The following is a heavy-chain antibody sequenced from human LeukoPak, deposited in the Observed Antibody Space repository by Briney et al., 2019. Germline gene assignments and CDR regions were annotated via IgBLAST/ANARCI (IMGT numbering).Heavy chain of an antibody. CDR3: ARHKTEKQWLVPLDY. Sequence: NSSETLSLTCTVSGGSISSYYWSWIRQSPGKGLEWIGYIYYSGSVNYNPSLKSRATISVDTSKNQFSLKLTSVTAADTAAYYCARHKTEKQWLVPLDYWGQGTLVTVSS. D-gene: IGHD6-19*01. V-gene: IGHV4-59*08. CDR1: GGSISSYY. CDR2: IYYSGSV. J-gene: IGHJ4*02.